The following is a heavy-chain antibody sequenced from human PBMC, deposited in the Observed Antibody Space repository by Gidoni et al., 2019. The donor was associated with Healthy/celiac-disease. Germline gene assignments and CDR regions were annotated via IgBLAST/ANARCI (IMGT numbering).Heavy chain of an antibody. CDR1: GFTFSSYG. Sequence: QVQLVESGGGVVQPGRSLRLSCAASGFTFSSYGMHWVRQAPGKGLEWVAVISYDGSNKYYADSVKGRFTISRDNSKNTLYLQMNSLRAEDTAVYYCAKELLRWRHYWYFDLWGRGTLVTVSS. V-gene: IGHV3-30*18. CDR2: ISYDGSNK. J-gene: IGHJ2*01. D-gene: IGHD4-17*01. CDR3: AKELLRWRHYWYFDL.